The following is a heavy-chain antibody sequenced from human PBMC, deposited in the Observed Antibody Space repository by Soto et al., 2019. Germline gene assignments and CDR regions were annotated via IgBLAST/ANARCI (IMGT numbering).Heavy chain of an antibody. J-gene: IGHJ3*02. D-gene: IGHD2-8*01. V-gene: IGHV2-70*04. CDR1: GFSLSTSGMR. CDR3: ARLPPSMDAFDI. Sequence: SGPTLVNPTQTLTLTCTFSGFSLSTSGMRVSWIRQPPGKALEWLARIDWDDDKFYSTSLKTRLTISKDTSKNQVVLTMTNMDPVDTATYYCARLPPSMDAFDIWGQGTMVTVSS. CDR2: IDWDDDK.